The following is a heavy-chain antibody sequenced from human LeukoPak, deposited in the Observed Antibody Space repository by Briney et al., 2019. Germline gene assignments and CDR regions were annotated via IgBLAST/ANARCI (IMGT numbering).Heavy chain of an antibody. Sequence: GGSLRLSCAASGFTFSDYYMSWIRQAPGKGLEWVSYISSSGSTIYYADSVNGRFTSSRDNAKNSLYLQMNSLRAEDTAVYYCARKDSGSYPDYWGQGTLVTVSS. CDR2: ISSSGSTI. V-gene: IGHV3-11*04. D-gene: IGHD1-26*01. CDR1: GFTFSDYY. J-gene: IGHJ4*02. CDR3: ARKDSGSYPDY.